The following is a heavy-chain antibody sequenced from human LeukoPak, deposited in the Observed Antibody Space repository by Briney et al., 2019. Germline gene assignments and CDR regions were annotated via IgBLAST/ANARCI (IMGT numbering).Heavy chain of an antibody. CDR2: IYTSGST. CDR3: ARDYGGNRDYYYYGMDV. CDR1: GGSTSSYY. D-gene: IGHD4-23*01. J-gene: IGHJ6*02. V-gene: IGHV4-4*07. Sequence: SSETLSLTCTVSGGSTSSYYWSWIRQPAGKGLEWIGRIYTSGSTNYNPSLKSRVTMSVDTSKNQFSLKLSSVTAADTAVYYCARDYGGNRDYYYYGMDVWGQGTTVTVSS.